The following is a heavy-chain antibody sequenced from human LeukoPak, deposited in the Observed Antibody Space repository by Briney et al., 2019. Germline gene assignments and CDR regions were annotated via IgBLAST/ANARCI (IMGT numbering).Heavy chain of an antibody. Sequence: ASVKVSCKASGYTFTSYDINWVRQATGQGLEWMGWINPNSDGTDYVQKFHGRVTMTRDTSISTAYMELSRLRSDDTAVYYCARAGTVSGSYLGNYYYYMDVWGKGTTVTVSS. V-gene: IGHV1-2*02. J-gene: IGHJ6*03. CDR2: INPNSDGT. CDR3: ARAGTVSGSYLGNYYYYMDV. CDR1: GYTFTSYD. D-gene: IGHD1-26*01.